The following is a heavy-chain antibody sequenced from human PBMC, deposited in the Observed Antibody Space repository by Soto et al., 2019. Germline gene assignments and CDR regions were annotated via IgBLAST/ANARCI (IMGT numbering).Heavy chain of an antibody. Sequence: PGGSLRLSCTASGFTFGDYAMSWVRQAPGKGLEWVGFIRSKAYGGTTEYAASVKGRFTISRDDSKSIAYLQMNSLKTEDTAVYYCTLMVVPAAISTGIYYGMDVWGQGTTVTVSS. CDR1: GFTFGDYA. CDR2: IRSKAYGGTT. J-gene: IGHJ6*02. D-gene: IGHD2-2*01. CDR3: TLMVVPAAISTGIYYGMDV. V-gene: IGHV3-49*04.